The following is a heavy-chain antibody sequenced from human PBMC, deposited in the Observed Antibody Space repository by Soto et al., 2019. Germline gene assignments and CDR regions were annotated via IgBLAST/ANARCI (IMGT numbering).Heavy chain of an antibody. CDR3: ARPLWRDDYNWGYFDL. CDR1: GFTFSSYA. Sequence: QVQRVESGGGVVQPGRSLRLSCAASGFTFSSYAMHWVRQAPGKGPEWVAVISYDGSNKYYADSVKGRFTISRDNSKNXLYLQMNSLRAEDTAVYYCARPLWRDDYNWGYFDLWGRGTLVTVSS. CDR2: ISYDGSNK. J-gene: IGHJ2*01. D-gene: IGHD4-4*01. V-gene: IGHV3-30-3*01.